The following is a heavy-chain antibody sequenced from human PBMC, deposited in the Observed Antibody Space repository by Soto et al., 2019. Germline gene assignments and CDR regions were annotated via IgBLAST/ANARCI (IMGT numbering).Heavy chain of an antibody. Sequence: PGGSLRLSCAASGFTFRNYGMNWVRQAPGKGLEWVSTIGVSGGNTYYADSVKGRFTISRDNSKNTLYLQMNSLRAEDTAVYYCARDIAVTTLWGQGTLVTVSS. CDR1: GFTFRNYG. CDR3: ARDIAVTTL. D-gene: IGHD3-16*02. CDR2: IGVSGGNT. J-gene: IGHJ4*02. V-gene: IGHV3-23*01.